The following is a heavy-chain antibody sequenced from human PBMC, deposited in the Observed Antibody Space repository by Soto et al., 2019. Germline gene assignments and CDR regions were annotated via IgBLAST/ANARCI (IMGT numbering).Heavy chain of an antibody. J-gene: IGHJ3*02. V-gene: IGHV3-53*01. CDR1: GFSVSSNY. CDR2: IYSGGST. CDR3: ARRGEGGRAFDI. Sequence: GGSLRLSCAASGFSVSSNYMSWVRQAPGKGLEWVSIIYSGGSTYYVDSVKGRFTISGDNSKNTLYLQMNSLRVEDTAVYYCARRGEGGRAFDIWGQGTMVTV. D-gene: IGHD3-10*01.